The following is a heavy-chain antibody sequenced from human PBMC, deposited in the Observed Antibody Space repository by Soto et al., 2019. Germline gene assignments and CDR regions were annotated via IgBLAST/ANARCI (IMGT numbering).Heavy chain of an antibody. CDR2: IFGRDSDT. CDR3: ARLRFSGAPSGMDV. CDR1: AYSVTSYW. D-gene: IGHD3-10*01. J-gene: IGHJ6*02. Sequence: XESLKISCKVSAYSVTSYWISWVRQMPEKGLEWMGIIFGRDSDTRYSPSFEGQVTISADMSISTAYLQLSSLKASDTAIYYCARLRFSGAPSGMDVWGQGTTVTVSS. V-gene: IGHV5-51*01.